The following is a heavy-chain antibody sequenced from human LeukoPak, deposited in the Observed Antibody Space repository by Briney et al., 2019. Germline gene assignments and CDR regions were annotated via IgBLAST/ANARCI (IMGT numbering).Heavy chain of an antibody. D-gene: IGHD2-2*02. CDR3: ARDLRQLLYIFDY. CDR2: ISYDGSNK. CDR1: GFTFSSYS. Sequence: PGGSLRLSCAASGFTFSSYSMNWVRQAPGKGLEWVAVISYDGSNKYYADSVKGRFTISRDNSKNTLYLQMNSLRAEDTAVYYCARDLRQLLYIFDYWGQGTLVTVSS. J-gene: IGHJ4*02. V-gene: IGHV3-30*03.